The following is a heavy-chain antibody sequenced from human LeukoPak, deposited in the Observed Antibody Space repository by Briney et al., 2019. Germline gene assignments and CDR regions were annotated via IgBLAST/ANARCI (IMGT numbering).Heavy chain of an antibody. J-gene: IGHJ4*02. CDR2: ISWNSGSI. Sequence: PGRSLRLSCAASGFTFDDYAMHWVRQAPGKGLEWDSGISWNSGSIGYADSVKGRFTISRDNAKNSLYLQMNSLRAEDTAVYYCARGGSGDWALGGQGTLVTVSS. V-gene: IGHV3-9*01. CDR3: ARGGSGDWAL. D-gene: IGHD2-21*02. CDR1: GFTFDDYA.